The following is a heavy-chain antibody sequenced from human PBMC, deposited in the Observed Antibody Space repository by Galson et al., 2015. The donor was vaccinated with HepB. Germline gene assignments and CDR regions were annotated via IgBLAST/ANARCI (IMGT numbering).Heavy chain of an antibody. J-gene: IGHJ4*02. V-gene: IGHV3-23*01. Sequence: SLRLSCAASGFTFSSYAMSWVRQAPGKGLEWVSAISGSGGSTYYADSVKGRFTISRDNSKNTLYLQINSLRAEDTAVYYCAGDGNNYAHFYYWGQGTLVTVSS. CDR1: GFTFSSYA. CDR3: AGDGNNYAHFYY. CDR2: ISGSGGST. D-gene: IGHD5-24*01.